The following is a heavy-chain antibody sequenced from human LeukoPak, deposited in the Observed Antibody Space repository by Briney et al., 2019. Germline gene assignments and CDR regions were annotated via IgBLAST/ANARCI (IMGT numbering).Heavy chain of an antibody. CDR2: INPIGGST. V-gene: IGHV1-46*01. CDR3: ARGRVTAIFDY. Sequence: GASVKVSCKASGYTFTSYYMHWVRQAPGQGLEWMGIINPIGGSTSYAQKFQGRVTMTRDMSTSTVYMELSSLRSEDTAVYYCARGRVTAIFDYWGQGTLVTVSS. D-gene: IGHD2-21*02. J-gene: IGHJ4*02. CDR1: GYTFTSYY.